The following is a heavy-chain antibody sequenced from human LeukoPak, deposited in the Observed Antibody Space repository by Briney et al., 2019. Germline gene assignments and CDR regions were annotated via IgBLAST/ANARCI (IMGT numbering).Heavy chain of an antibody. CDR3: AKDPYSYGSYFDY. CDR2: IWYDGRDK. D-gene: IGHD5-18*01. J-gene: IGHJ4*02. V-gene: IGHV3-30*02. CDR1: GLTFSGCG. Sequence: GGSLRLSCAASGLTFSGCGMHWVRQAPGKGLEWVAFIWYDGRDKYYVDSVKGRFTISRDNSKNTLYLQMNSLRAEDTAMYYCAKDPYSYGSYFDYWGQGTLVTVSS.